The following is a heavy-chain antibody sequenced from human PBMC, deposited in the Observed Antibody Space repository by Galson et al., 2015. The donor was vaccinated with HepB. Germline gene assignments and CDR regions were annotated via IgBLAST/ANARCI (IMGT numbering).Heavy chain of an antibody. D-gene: IGHD3-22*01. Sequence: SVKVSCKASGYTFTSYDINWVRQATGQGLEWMGWMNPNSGNTGYAQKFQGRVTMTRNTSISTVYMELSSLRSEDTAVYYCARTSQYYYDSSGYYYLDYYYMDVWGKGTTVTVSS. CDR1: GYTFTSYD. J-gene: IGHJ6*03. CDR3: ARTSQYYYDSSGYYYLDYYYMDV. V-gene: IGHV1-8*01. CDR2: MNPNSGNT.